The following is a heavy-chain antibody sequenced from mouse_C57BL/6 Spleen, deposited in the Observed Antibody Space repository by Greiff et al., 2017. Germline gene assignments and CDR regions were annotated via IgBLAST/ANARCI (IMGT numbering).Heavy chain of an antibody. CDR3: ARSYDYASFAY. CDR1: GYTFTSYW. CDR2: IGPNSGGT. Sequence: QVQLQQPGAELVKPGASVKLSCKASGYTFTSYWMHWVKQRPGRGLEWIGRIGPNSGGTKYNEKFKGKATLTVDKPSSSAYMQLSSLTSEDSAVYYCARSYDYASFAYWGQGTLVTVSA. J-gene: IGHJ3*01. V-gene: IGHV1-72*01. D-gene: IGHD2-4*01.